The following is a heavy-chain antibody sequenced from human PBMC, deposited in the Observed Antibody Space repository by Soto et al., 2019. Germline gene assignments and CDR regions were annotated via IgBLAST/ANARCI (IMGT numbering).Heavy chain of an antibody. CDR3: AGQRTSVVTQAYFDS. Sequence: LSLTCTVTGDSINNRSYYWGWIRQPPGKGLEWIGSIYYSGSTYNNPSLKSRVSMSVDTSKNQFSLKLRSVTAADTALYYCAGQRTSVVTQAYFDSWGQGSLVTVSS. J-gene: IGHJ4*02. V-gene: IGHV4-39*01. CDR2: IYYSGST. D-gene: IGHD2-21*02. CDR1: GDSINNRSYY.